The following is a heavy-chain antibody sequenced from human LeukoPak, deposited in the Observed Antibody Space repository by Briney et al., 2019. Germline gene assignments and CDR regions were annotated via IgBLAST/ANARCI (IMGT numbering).Heavy chain of an antibody. CDR1: GFSLSTSGVG. CDR3: AHEKRYYSDSGNYYRHFDY. J-gene: IGHJ4*02. V-gene: IGHV2-5*02. D-gene: IGHD3-10*01. Sequence: GSGPTLVNPTQTLTLTCTFSGFSLSTSGVGVGWIRQPPGKALEWLALIFWDDDRLYSPEPSLKSRLTITKDSSTNQVVLTMTNMDPVDTATYFCAHEKRYYSDSGNYYRHFDYWGQGILVTVSS. CDR2: IFWDDDR.